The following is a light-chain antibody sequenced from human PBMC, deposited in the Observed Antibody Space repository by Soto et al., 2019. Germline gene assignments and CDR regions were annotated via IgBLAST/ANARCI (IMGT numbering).Light chain of an antibody. CDR2: DVS. V-gene: IGLV2-14*01. J-gene: IGLJ1*01. CDR1: SSDVGGYNY. Sequence: QSALTQPASVSGSPGQSLTISCTGTSSDVGGYNYVSWYQQHPGKAPKLMIYDVSNRPSGVSNRFSGSKSGNTASLTNSGLQAEDEADYYCSSYTSSSTSYVFGTGTKVTVL. CDR3: SSYTSSSTSYV.